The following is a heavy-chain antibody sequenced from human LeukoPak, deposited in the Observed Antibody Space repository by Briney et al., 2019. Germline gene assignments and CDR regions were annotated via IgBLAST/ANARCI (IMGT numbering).Heavy chain of an antibody. D-gene: IGHD3-22*01. V-gene: IGHV4-39*07. CDR2: IYYSGST. J-gene: IGHJ4*02. CDR1: GGSISSSSYY. CDR3: ARLNYYDSSGYYYDY. Sequence: SETLSLTCTVSGGSISSSSYYWGWIRQPPGKGLEWIGSIYYSGSTYYNPSLESRVTISVDTSKNQFSLKLSSVTAADTAVYYCARLNYYDSSGYYYDYWGQGTLVTVSS.